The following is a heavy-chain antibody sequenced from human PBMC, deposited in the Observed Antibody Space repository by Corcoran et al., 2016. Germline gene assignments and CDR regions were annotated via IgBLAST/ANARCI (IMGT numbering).Heavy chain of an antibody. V-gene: IGHV3-13*01. D-gene: IGHD1-26*01. J-gene: IGHJ4*02. CDR1: GFTFSSYD. CDR3: ARAVSGSYYSD. Sequence: EVQLVESGGGLVQPGGSLRLSCAASGFTFSSYDMHWVRQATGKGLEWVSAIGTAADTYYLGSVKGRFTISRENAKNSLYLQMNSLRAGDTAVYYCARAVSGSYYSDWGQGTLVTVSS. CDR2: IGTAADT.